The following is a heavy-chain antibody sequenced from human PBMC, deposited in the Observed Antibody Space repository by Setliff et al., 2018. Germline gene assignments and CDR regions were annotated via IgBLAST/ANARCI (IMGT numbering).Heavy chain of an antibody. CDR3: ARMSGFQYMDV. D-gene: IGHD3-3*01. V-gene: IGHV4-61*09. J-gene: IGHJ6*03. Sequence: SETLSLTCTVSDDSISSRHYYWSWIRQPAGKGLEWLGQIYTSWGTNYNPSLKGRATLSIDASKRQFSLKLTSVTAADTAEYYCARMSGFQYMDVWGKGTTVTVSS. CDR1: DDSISSRHYY. CDR2: IYTSWGT.